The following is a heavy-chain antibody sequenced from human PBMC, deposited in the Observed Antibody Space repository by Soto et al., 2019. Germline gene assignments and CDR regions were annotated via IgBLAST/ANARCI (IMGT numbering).Heavy chain of an antibody. J-gene: IGHJ4*02. D-gene: IGHD6-13*01. CDR3: ATDLRKAAAGPH. CDR1: GHTLTELS. V-gene: IGHV1-24*01. Sequence: GAPVTVSAKVSGHTLTELSMHWVRQAPGKGLEWMGGFDPEDGETIYAQKFQGRVTMTEDTSTDTAYMELSSLRSEDTAVYYCATDLRKAAAGPHWGQGTLVTVSS. CDR2: FDPEDGET.